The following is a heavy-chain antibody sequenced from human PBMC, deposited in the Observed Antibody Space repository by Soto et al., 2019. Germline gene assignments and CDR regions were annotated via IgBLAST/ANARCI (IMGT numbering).Heavy chain of an antibody. D-gene: IGHD3-10*01. J-gene: IGHJ4*02. Sequence: QVQLVQSGAEVKRPGSSVKVSCKASGDTFDFYSISWVRQAPGVGLEWMGRVNPIVSMSNYAQKFQGRVTMPADKSTSTAYMELSSLRSEDTAIYYCASSYGSGYRAFDYWGQGALVTVSS. CDR3: ASSYGSGYRAFDY. CDR1: GDTFDFYS. CDR2: VNPIVSMS. V-gene: IGHV1-69*02.